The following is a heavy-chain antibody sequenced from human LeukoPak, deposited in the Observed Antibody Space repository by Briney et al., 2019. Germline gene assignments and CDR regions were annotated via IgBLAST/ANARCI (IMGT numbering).Heavy chain of an antibody. Sequence: GGSLRLSCAASGFTFSSYAMSWVRQAPGKGLEWVSAISGSGGSTCYADSVKGRFTISRDNSKNTLYLQMNSLRAEDTAVYYCAKVNEVAVAGHNWFDPWGQGTLVTVSS. CDR2: ISGSGGST. J-gene: IGHJ5*02. V-gene: IGHV3-23*01. CDR3: AKVNEVAVAGHNWFDP. CDR1: GFTFSSYA. D-gene: IGHD6-19*01.